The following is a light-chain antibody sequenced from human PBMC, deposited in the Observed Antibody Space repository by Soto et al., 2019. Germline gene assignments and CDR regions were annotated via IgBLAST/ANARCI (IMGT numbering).Light chain of an antibody. CDR2: GTS. CDR1: QSVSSSY. J-gene: IGKJ1*01. CDR3: QQSGGSTRT. Sequence: EMVLTQSSGSLSLSPGERVTLSCRASQSVSSSYLAWYQQKPGQAHRLLIYGTSNRATGIPDRFSGSGYGTDFTLTISRLEPEDLAVYYCQQSGGSTRTFVQGTKVAIK. V-gene: IGKV3-20*01.